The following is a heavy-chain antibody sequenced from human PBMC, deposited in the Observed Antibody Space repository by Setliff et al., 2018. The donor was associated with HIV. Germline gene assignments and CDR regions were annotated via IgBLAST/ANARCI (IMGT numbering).Heavy chain of an antibody. J-gene: IGHJ4*02. CDR1: GYSFTTYA. D-gene: IGHD2-15*01. Sequence: ASVKVSCKASGYSFTTYAISWVRQAPGQGLEWMGIINPSGGSTSYAQKFQGRVTMTTDTSTSTVYMELSSLRSEDTAVYYCAKEHCSGGTCYSHFDYWGQGTLVTVSS. CDR2: INPSGGST. V-gene: IGHV1-46*01. CDR3: AKEHCSGGTCYSHFDY.